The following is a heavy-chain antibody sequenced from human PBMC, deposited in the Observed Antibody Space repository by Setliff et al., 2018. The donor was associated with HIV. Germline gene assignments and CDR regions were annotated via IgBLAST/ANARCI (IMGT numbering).Heavy chain of an antibody. CDR1: GGSITTGSYY. CDR2: VYTSWST. V-gene: IGHV4-61*02. J-gene: IGHJ5*02. D-gene: IGHD3-10*01. Sequence: KPSETLSLTCTVSGGSITTGSYYWTWIRQSAGKGLEWIGRVYTSWSTNYNPSLKSRVTMSIDTSKNQFSLKLSSVTAADTAVYYCARGLWFGGSYWFDPWGQGTLVTVSS. CDR3: ARGLWFGGSYWFDP.